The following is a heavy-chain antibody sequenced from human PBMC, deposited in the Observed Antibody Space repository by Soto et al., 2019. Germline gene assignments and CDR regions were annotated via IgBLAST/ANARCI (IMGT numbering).Heavy chain of an antibody. CDR1: GGSISSYY. CDR3: ARVVVITREFDY. CDR2: IYYSGST. V-gene: IGHV4-59*01. D-gene: IGHD3-22*01. J-gene: IGHJ4*02. Sequence: ETLSLTCTVSGGSISSYYWSWIRQPPGKGLEWIGYIYYSGSTNYNPSLKSRVTISVDTSKNQFSLKLSSVTAADTAVYYCARVVVITREFDYWGQGTLVTVSS.